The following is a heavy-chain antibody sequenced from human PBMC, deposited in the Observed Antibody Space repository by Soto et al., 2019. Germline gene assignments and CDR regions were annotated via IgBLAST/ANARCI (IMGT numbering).Heavy chain of an antibody. J-gene: IGHJ4*02. Sequence: SETLSLTCTVSGGSISSNIYYWSWIRQHPGKGLEWIGYIYYSGSTYYNPSLKSRVTISVDTSKNQFSLKLSSVTAADTAVYYCARARATIAAAAIFDCWGQGTLVTVSS. D-gene: IGHD6-13*01. CDR3: ARARATIAAAAIFDC. CDR1: GGSISSNIYY. CDR2: IYYSGST. V-gene: IGHV4-31*03.